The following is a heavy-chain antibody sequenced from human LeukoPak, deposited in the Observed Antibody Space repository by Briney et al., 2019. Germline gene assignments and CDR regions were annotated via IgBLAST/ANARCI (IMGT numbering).Heavy chain of an antibody. J-gene: IGHJ4*02. Sequence: SETLSLTCAVYGGSFSGYYWSWIRQPPGKGLEWIGEINHSGSTNYNPSLKSRVTISVDTSKNQFSLKLSSVTAAGTAVYYCARGGSSSPIDYWGQGTLVTVSS. D-gene: IGHD6-13*01. V-gene: IGHV4-34*01. CDR3: ARGGSSSPIDY. CDR1: GGSFSGYY. CDR2: INHSGST.